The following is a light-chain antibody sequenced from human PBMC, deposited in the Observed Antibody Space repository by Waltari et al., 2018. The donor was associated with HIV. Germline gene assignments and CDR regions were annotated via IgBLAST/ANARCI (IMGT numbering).Light chain of an antibody. Sequence: SPAILSVSPGERVTLSCRASQSVGSSLAWYQQKVGQAPRLLIYGAATRAAEIPVRFSGSGSGTEFTLTIDSLQSEDFATYYCQQYNIRPRGNTFGQGTKLQIK. J-gene: IGKJ2*01. CDR2: GAA. CDR3: QQYNIRPRGNT. V-gene: IGKV3-15*01. CDR1: QSVGSS.